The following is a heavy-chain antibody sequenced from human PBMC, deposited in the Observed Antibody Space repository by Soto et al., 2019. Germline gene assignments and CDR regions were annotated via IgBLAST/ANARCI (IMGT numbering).Heavy chain of an antibody. Sequence: QVQLQQWGAGLLKPSETLSLTCAVYGGSFSGYDWSWVRQPPGKGLEWIGEINYTGNTNYNPSLKRRVTISIDTSKNPSSLKLSSVTAADTAVYYCARGVPGYWGQGTLVTVSS. CDR3: ARGVPGY. CDR1: GGSFSGYD. CDR2: INYTGNT. J-gene: IGHJ4*02. V-gene: IGHV4-34*01.